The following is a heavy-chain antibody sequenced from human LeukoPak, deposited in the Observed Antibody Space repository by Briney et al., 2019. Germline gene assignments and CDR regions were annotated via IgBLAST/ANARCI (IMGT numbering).Heavy chain of an antibody. CDR2: IYYSGST. CDR1: GGSVSSSSYY. J-gene: IGHJ6*02. D-gene: IGHD4/OR15-4a*01. Sequence: SETLSLTCSVSGGSVSSSSYYWGWIRQPPGKGLEWIGSIYYSGSTDYNPSLKSRVTISVDTSKNQFSLKLSSVTAADTAVYYCARQGANYYYYYGMDVWGQGTTVTVSS. CDR3: ARQGANYYYYYGMDV. V-gene: IGHV4-39*01.